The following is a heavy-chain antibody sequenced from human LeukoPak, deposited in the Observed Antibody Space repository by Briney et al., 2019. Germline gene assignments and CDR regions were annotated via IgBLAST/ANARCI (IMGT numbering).Heavy chain of an antibody. CDR1: GYTFTSYG. J-gene: IGHJ4*02. Sequence: GASVTVSCKASGYTFTSYGISWVRQAPGQGLEWMGWISAYNGNTNYAQKLQGRVTMTTDTSTSTAYMELRSLRSDETAVYYCAREEPYDSSGYYSWGQGTLVTVSS. CDR2: ISAYNGNT. V-gene: IGHV1-18*01. D-gene: IGHD3-22*01. CDR3: AREEPYDSSGYYS.